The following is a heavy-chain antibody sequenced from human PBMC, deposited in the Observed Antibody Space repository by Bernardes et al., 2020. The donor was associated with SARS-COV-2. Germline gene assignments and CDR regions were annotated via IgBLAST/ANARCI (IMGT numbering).Heavy chain of an antibody. CDR1: GDSIGSSY. Sequence: SETLPLTCTVSGDSIGSSYWAWIRQPPGKGLEWIGYIYYSGTTNYNPSLKSRVTISVDRSQNRFSLNLSSVTPADTAVYYCARDLSHLVRRGFDLWGRGTLVTVSS. CDR3: ARDLSHLVRRGFDL. V-gene: IGHV4-59*01. CDR2: IYYSGTT. J-gene: IGHJ2*01. D-gene: IGHD3-10*01.